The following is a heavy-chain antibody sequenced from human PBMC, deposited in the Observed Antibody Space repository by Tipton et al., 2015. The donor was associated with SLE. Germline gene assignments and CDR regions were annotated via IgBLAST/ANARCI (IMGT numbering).Heavy chain of an antibody. J-gene: IGHJ4*02. V-gene: IGHV4-39*07. CDR2: IYHSGDT. CDR3: ARAEYSSGWFNY. D-gene: IGHD6-19*01. CDR1: GDSLTNSNYY. Sequence: TLSLTCTVSGDSLTNSNYYWAWIRQPPGKGLEWIGTIYHSGDTYYSPSLKSRVTISVDTSKNQFSLRLNSVTAADTAVYYCARAEYSSGWFNYWGRGTLLIVSS.